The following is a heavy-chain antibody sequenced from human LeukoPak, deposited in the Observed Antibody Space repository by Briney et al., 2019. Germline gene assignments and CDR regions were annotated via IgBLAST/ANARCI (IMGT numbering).Heavy chain of an antibody. D-gene: IGHD3-10*01. CDR1: GFTFSSYA. CDR3: ARDFYGSGTYYPNFDY. J-gene: IGHJ4*02. CDR2: ISGSGGST. Sequence: HPGGSLRLSCAASGFTFSSYAMSWVRQAPGKGLEWVSAISGSGGSTYYADSVKGRFTISRDNAKNSLYLQMNSLRAEDTAVYYCARDFYGSGTYYPNFDYWGQGTLVTVSS. V-gene: IGHV3-23*01.